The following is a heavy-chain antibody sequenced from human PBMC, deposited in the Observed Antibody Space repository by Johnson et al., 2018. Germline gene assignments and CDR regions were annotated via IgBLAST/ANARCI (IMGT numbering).Heavy chain of an antibody. J-gene: IGHJ5*02. CDR3: ARSIDTTLVAMGS. CDR1: GYTFASYD. D-gene: IGHD1-1*01. CDR2: MSPNRGKT. V-gene: IGHV1-8*01. Sequence: QVRPVPCGAAVTQAGASVEVSCKASGYTFASYDSNCVRQATGQGLEWRGWMSPNRGKTGYSQKFQGRVTMTRDTSINTAYMELSSLPSAETAVSYCARSIDTTLVAMGSWGQGTLVTVSS.